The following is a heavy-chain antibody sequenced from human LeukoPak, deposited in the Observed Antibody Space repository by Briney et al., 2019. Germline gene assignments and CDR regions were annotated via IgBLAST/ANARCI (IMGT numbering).Heavy chain of an antibody. CDR2: INHSGST. Sequence: KPSETLSLTCSVSGGSITSYSWSWIRQPPGKGLEWIGEINHSGSTNYNPSLKSRVTISVDTSKNQFSLKLSSVTAADTAVYYCARGMEDYVWGSYRHPAEYFQHWGQGTLVTVSS. CDR1: GGSITSYS. CDR3: ARGMEDYVWGSYRHPAEYFQH. J-gene: IGHJ1*01. D-gene: IGHD3-16*02. V-gene: IGHV4-34*01.